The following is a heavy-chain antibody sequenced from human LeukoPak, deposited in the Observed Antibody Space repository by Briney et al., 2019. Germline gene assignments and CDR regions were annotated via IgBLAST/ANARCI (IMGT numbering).Heavy chain of an antibody. D-gene: IGHD7-27*01. CDR3: ARFSPRAMGNYLDF. J-gene: IGHJ4*02. CDR2: IYPRGST. CDR1: GGSISSGSYS. Sequence: SETLSLTCAVSGGSISSGSYSWSWIRQPPGKGLEWVGYIYPRGSTYYNPSLKSRVILSLDKSANQFSLNLSSVTAADTAVYYCARFSPRAMGNYLDFWGQGTLVTVSS. V-gene: IGHV4-30-2*01.